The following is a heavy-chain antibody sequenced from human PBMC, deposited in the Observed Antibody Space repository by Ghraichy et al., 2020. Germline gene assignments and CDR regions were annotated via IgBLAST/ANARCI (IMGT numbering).Heavy chain of an antibody. V-gene: IGHV6-1*01. J-gene: IGHJ3*02. Sequence: SQTLSLTCAVSGDSLSSSGVAWNWIRQSPSRGLEWLGRTYYRSKWNNDYAVSMKIRITINPDTSENQFSLQLNSLTPEDTAVYYCARGKFNSFDIWGQGAMVTVSS. CDR2: TYYRSKWNN. CDR1: GDSLSSSGVA. CDR3: ARGKFNSFDI.